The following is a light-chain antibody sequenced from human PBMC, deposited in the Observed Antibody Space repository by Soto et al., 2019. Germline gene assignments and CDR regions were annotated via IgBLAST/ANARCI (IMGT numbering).Light chain of an antibody. J-gene: IGLJ2*01. Sequence: QSALTQPRSVSGSPGQSVTISCTGTSSDVGGYNYVSWYQQHPGKAPKLMIYDVSKRPSGVPDRFSGSKSGNTASLTISGLQAEDEADYYYCSYAGSSVVFGGGTKLTVL. V-gene: IGLV2-11*01. CDR2: DVS. CDR1: SSDVGGYNY. CDR3: CSYAGSSVV.